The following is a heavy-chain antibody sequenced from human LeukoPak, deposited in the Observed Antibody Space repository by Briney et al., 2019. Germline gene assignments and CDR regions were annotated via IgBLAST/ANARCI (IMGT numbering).Heavy chain of an antibody. J-gene: IGHJ3*02. Sequence: PGGSLRLSCAASGFPFSSYSMNWFRQAPGKGLEWVSSISSSSSYIYYADSVKGRFTISRDNAKNSLYLQMNSLRAEDTAVYYCARDNDYEDAFDIWGQGTMVTVSS. D-gene: IGHD3-22*01. CDR1: GFPFSSYS. CDR2: ISSSSSYI. V-gene: IGHV3-21*01. CDR3: ARDNDYEDAFDI.